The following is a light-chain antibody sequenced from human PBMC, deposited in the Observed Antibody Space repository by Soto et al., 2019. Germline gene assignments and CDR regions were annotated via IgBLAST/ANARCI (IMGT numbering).Light chain of an antibody. Sequence: QSVLTQPPSVSGAPGQRVTISCTGSSSDIGAGYRVRWYQQVPGTAPKVLIYSNTQRPSGVPDRFSGSKSGTSASLAISGLQSEDEADYHCAAWDDSLNGVVFGGGTKLTVL. V-gene: IGLV1-40*01. CDR1: SSDIGAGYR. CDR3: AAWDDSLNGVV. CDR2: SNT. J-gene: IGLJ2*01.